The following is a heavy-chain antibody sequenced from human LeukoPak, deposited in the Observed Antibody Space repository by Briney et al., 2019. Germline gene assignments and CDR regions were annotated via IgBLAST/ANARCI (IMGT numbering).Heavy chain of an antibody. CDR2: VYADGNR. D-gene: IGHD3-22*01. J-gene: IGHJ4*02. V-gene: IGHV3-53*01. Sequence: GGSLRLSCAASGFTVSSNYMFWVRQAPGKGLEWVAVVYADGNRYYADSVKGRFTISRDNSKNTLDVQMNSLRAEDSAVYLCATGSGYFYGHWGQGTLVTVSS. CDR3: ATGSGYFYGH. CDR1: GFTVSSNY.